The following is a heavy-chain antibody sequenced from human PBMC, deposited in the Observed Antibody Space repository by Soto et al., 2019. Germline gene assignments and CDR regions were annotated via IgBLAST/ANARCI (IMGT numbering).Heavy chain of an antibody. D-gene: IGHD3-10*01. J-gene: IGHJ2*01. CDR3: ARGRYYGSGTPIKYFDL. V-gene: IGHV4-59*01. Sequence: PSETLSLTCTVSGGSISSYYWSWIRQPPGKGLECIAYIYHSGSTVFNPSLKSRVTISVDTSKNQFSLTLTSVTAADTAVYYCARGRYYGSGTPIKYFDLWGRGTLVTVSS. CDR2: IYHSGST. CDR1: GGSISSYY.